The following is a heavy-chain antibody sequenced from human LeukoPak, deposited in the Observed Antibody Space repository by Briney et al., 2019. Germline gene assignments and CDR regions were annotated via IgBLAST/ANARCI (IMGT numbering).Heavy chain of an antibody. CDR2: IKQDGSEK. CDR1: GFTFSSYW. D-gene: IGHD6-13*01. CDR3: ARDVLGAGLVDY. Sequence: GGSLRLSCAASGFTFSSYWMSWVPQAPGKGPEWVANIKQDGSEKYYVDSVKGRFTISRDNAKNSLYLQMNSLRADDTAVYYCARDVLGAGLVDYWGQGTLVTVSS. V-gene: IGHV3-7*01. J-gene: IGHJ4*02.